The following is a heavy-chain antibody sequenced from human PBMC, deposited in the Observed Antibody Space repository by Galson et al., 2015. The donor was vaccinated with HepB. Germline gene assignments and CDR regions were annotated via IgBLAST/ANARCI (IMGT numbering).Heavy chain of an antibody. J-gene: IGHJ4*02. CDR1: GFTFSNYG. D-gene: IGHD1-26*01. Sequence: SLRLSCAASGFTFSNYGMHWVRQAPGKGLEWVALISYDGSYKYYEDSVKGRFTISRDQIENTLYLQIDSLRHEDTAVYYCASAKVGTTYFDYWGQGTLVTVSS. CDR3: ASAKVGTTYFDY. V-gene: IGHV3-30*03. CDR2: ISYDGSYK.